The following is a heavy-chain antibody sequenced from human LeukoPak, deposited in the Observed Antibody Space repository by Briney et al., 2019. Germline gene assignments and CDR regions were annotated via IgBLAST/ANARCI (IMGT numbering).Heavy chain of an antibody. Sequence: GGSLRLSCAASEFSVGSNYMTWVRQAPGKGLEWVSLIYSGGSTYYADSVKGRFTISRDNSKNTMYLQMNSLRAEDTAVYYCVRGPYGSSISNWFDPWGQGILVTVSS. CDR2: IYSGGST. V-gene: IGHV3-66*01. D-gene: IGHD3-10*01. J-gene: IGHJ5*02. CDR1: EFSVGSNY. CDR3: VRGPYGSSISNWFDP.